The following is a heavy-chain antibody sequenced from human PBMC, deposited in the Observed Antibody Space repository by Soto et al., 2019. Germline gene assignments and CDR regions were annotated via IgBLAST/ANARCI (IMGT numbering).Heavy chain of an antibody. J-gene: IGHJ5*02. CDR2: IYYSGST. CDR1: GGSISSSSYY. Sequence: SETLSLTCTVSGGSISSSSYYWGWIRQPPGKGLEWIGSIYYSGSTYYNPSLKSRVTISVDTSKNQFSLKLSSVPAADTAVYYCGLIPTYDFWSGSVTPWGQGTLVTVSS. CDR3: GLIPTYDFWSGSVTP. V-gene: IGHV4-39*01. D-gene: IGHD3-3*01.